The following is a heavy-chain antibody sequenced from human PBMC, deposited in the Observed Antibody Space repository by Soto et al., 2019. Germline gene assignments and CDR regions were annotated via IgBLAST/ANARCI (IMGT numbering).Heavy chain of an antibody. J-gene: IGHJ4*02. CDR2: IYYSGST. CDR3: ARGDKSSAATLDFDY. Sequence: PSETLSLTCTVSGGSISSYYWSWIRQPPGKGLEWIGYIYYSGSTNYNPSLKSRVTISVDTSKNQFSLKLSSVTAADTAVYNCARGDKSSAATLDFDYWGQGTLVTVSS. D-gene: IGHD2-15*01. V-gene: IGHV4-59*01. CDR1: GGSISSYY.